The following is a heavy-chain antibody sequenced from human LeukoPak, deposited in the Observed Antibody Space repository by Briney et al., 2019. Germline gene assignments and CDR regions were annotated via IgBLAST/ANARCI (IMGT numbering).Heavy chain of an antibody. J-gene: IGHJ4*02. CDR1: GGTFSSYA. D-gene: IGHD3-9*01. V-gene: IGHV1-69*04. Sequence: SVKVSCKASGGTFSSYAISWVRQAPGQGLEWMGRIIPILGIANYAQKFQGRVTITADKSTSTAYMELSSLRSEDTAVYYCARDQGSYDILTGVYRGGYFDYWGQGTLVTVSS. CDR3: ARDQGSYDILTGVYRGGYFDY. CDR2: IIPILGIA.